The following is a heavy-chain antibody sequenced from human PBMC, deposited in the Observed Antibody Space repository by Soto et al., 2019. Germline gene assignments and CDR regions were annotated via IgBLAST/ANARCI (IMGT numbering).Heavy chain of an antibody. V-gene: IGHV1-3*01. D-gene: IGHD2-2*02. CDR3: ARGLVVPAAIGNWFDP. J-gene: IGHJ5*02. CDR2: INAGNGNT. CDR1: GYTFTSCA. Sequence: ASVKVSCKASGYTFTSCAMHWVRQAPGQRLEWMGWINAGNGNTKYSQKFQGRVTITRDTSASTAYMELSSLRSEDTAVYYCARGLVVPAAIGNWFDPWGQGTLVTVSS.